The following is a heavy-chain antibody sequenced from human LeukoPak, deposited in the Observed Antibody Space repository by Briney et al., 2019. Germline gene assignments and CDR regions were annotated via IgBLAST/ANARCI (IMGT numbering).Heavy chain of an antibody. D-gene: IGHD4-23*01. Sequence: SETLSLTCTVSGGSISSDNYYWGWIRQPPGKGLEWIGSIYYSGTTYYNPSLKSRVTISVDTSKNQFSLKLSSVTAADTALYYCARHQRGNSDAFDIWGQGTMVTVPS. CDR2: IYYSGTT. CDR1: GGSISSDNYY. J-gene: IGHJ3*02. V-gene: IGHV4-39*01. CDR3: ARHQRGNSDAFDI.